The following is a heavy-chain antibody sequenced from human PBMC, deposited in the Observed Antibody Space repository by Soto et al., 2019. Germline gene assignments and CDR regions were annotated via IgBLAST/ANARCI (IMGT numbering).Heavy chain of an antibody. CDR3: ARDGVAEGNYYYYYMDV. Sequence: QVQLVQSGAEVKKPGSSVKVSCKASGGTFSSYTISWVRQAPGQGLEWMGRIIPIRGIANYAQKFQGRVTIIADKSPSTAYMELSSLRSEDTAVYYCARDGVAEGNYYYYYMDVWGKGTTVTVSS. CDR2: IIPIRGIA. CDR1: GGTFSSYT. V-gene: IGHV1-69*08. J-gene: IGHJ6*03.